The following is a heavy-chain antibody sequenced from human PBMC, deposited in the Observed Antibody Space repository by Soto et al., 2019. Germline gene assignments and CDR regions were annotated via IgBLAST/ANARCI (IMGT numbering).Heavy chain of an antibody. V-gene: IGHV1-69*13. CDR2: IIPIFGTA. J-gene: IGHJ6*02. Sequence: GASVKVSCKASGGTFSSYAISWVRQAPGQGLEWMGGIIPIFGTANYAQKFQGRVTITADESTSTAYMELGSLRSEDTAVYYCARDPGVDSGYGWDYYYGMDVWGQGTTVTVSS. D-gene: IGHD5-12*01. CDR3: ARDPGVDSGYGWDYYYGMDV. CDR1: GGTFSSYA.